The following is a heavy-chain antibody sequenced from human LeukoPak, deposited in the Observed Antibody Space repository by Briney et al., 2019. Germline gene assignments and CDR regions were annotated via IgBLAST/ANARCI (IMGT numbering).Heavy chain of an antibody. CDR2: IYYSGST. J-gene: IGHJ4*02. CDR1: GGSISSSSYY. V-gene: IGHV4-39*01. D-gene: IGHD4-11*01. Sequence: SETLSLTCTVSGGSISSSSYYWGWIRQPPGKGLEWIGSIYYSGSTYYNPSLKSRVTISVDTSKNQSSLKLSSVTAADTAVYYCARHAFHDYSNRFDYWGQGTLVTVSS. CDR3: ARHAFHDYSNRFDY.